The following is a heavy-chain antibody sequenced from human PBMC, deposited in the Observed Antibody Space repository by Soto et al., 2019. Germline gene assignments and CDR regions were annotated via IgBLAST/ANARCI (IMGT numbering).Heavy chain of an antibody. CDR1: GFIFSNYW. V-gene: IGHV3-7*04. Sequence: EVQLAESGGGLVQPGGSLRVSCAASGFIFSNYWMNWVRQAPGKGLEWVANIKQDGSEKHYVDSVKGRFTISRDNTKRILYLEMNSLRDEDTAVYFCARGFSDSENYYRFPGNWCQGALVTVSS. CDR2: IKQDGSEK. CDR3: ARGFSDSENYYRFPGN. J-gene: IGHJ4*02. D-gene: IGHD3-10*01.